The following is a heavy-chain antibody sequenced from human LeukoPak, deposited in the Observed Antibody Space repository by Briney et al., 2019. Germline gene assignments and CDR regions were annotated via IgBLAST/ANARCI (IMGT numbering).Heavy chain of an antibody. CDR3: ARGTRGCSSTSCYPPYYYYYGMDV. CDR2: IYYSGST. Sequence: PSETLSLTCTVSGGSISSYYWSWIRQPPGKGLEWIGYIYYSGSTNYNPSLKSRVTISVDTSKNQFSLKLSSVTAAGTAVYYCARGTRGCSSTSCYPPYYYYYGMDVWGQGTTVTVSS. V-gene: IGHV4-59*01. CDR1: GGSISSYY. D-gene: IGHD2-2*01. J-gene: IGHJ6*02.